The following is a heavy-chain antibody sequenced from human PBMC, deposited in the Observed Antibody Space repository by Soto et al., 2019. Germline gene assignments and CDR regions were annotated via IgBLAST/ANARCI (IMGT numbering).Heavy chain of an antibody. Sequence: SETLSLTCSVSGAALNSGNYYWSWIRQVPGKGLERIGHIYVTGAVDYNPSLRDRITISQDTSERQFSLNLRLVTAADTAVYYCARLRIATNNYKWFDPWGQGTLVTVSS. V-gene: IGHV4-31*03. CDR2: IYVTGAV. CDR1: GAALNSGNYY. CDR3: ARLRIATNNYKWFDP. J-gene: IGHJ5*02. D-gene: IGHD2-21*01.